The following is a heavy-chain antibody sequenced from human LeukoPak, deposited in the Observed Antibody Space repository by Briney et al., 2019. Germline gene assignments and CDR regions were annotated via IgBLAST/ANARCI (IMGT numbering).Heavy chain of an antibody. CDR1: VFTLSNYA. J-gene: IGHJ4*02. CDR3: ATLYEIHSDY. CDR2: ISRSDT. Sequence: PGGSLRLSCTASVFTLSNYALSWVRQAPGKGLEWVSGISRSDTFYANSVKGRFTISRDNSKNTLYLQMNGLRADDTAIYYCATLYEIHSDYWGRGTLVTVSS. V-gene: IGHV3-23*01. D-gene: IGHD2/OR15-2a*01.